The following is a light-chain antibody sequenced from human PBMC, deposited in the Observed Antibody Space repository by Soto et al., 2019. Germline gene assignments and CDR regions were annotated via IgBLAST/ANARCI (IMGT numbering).Light chain of an antibody. CDR2: EVT. V-gene: IGLV2-8*01. CDR1: SSDVGGYNY. CDR3: CSYVGSNNYV. J-gene: IGLJ1*01. Sequence: QSALTQPPSASGSPGQSVAISCTGTSSDVGGYNYASWYQQYPGKAPKLIMYEVTKRPSGVPDRFSGSKSGNTASLTVSGLQAEDEADYYCCSYVGSNNYVFGTGTKVTVL.